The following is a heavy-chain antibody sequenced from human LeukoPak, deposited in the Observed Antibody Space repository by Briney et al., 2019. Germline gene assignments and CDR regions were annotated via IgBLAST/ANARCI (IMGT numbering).Heavy chain of an antibody. CDR3: ARDVGVVVVVAATRVFDY. Sequence: GSVKVSCKASGYTFTGYYMHWVRQAPGQGLEWMGWINPNSGGTNYAQKFQGRVTMTRGTSISTAYMELSRLRADDTAVYYCARDVGVVVVVAATRVFDYWGQGTLVTVSS. CDR2: INPNSGGT. V-gene: IGHV1-2*02. J-gene: IGHJ4*02. D-gene: IGHD2-15*01. CDR1: GYTFTGYY.